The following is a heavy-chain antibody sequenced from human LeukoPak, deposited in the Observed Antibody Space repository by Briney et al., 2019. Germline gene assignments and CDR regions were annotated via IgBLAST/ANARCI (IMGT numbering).Heavy chain of an antibody. J-gene: IGHJ5*02. CDR1: GGSITGSNYY. D-gene: IGHD2-2*01. V-gene: IGHV4-39*07. Sequence: ETLSLTCTVSGGSITGSNYYWAWIRQTPGKGLEWIGNVLYSGGTYYNPSLKSRVTISVDTSKNQFSLSLSSVTAADTAVYYCARDGRGYCDSSGCSTYNWFDPWGQGTLVTVSS. CDR2: VLYSGGT. CDR3: ARDGRGYCDSSGCSTYNWFDP.